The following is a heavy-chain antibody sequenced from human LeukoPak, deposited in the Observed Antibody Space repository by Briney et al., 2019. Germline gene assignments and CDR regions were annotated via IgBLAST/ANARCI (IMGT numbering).Heavy chain of an antibody. CDR1: GYTFIHHY. CDR3: ARGGAYGDYLLVAY. J-gene: IGHJ4*02. Sequence: ASVRVSCKTSGYTFIHHYIHWVRQAPGQGLEWMGWINPNSGDTNYAQKFQGRVTMTRDTSINTAYMELSRLTSDDMALYYCARGGAYGDYLLVAYWGQGTLVTVSS. CDR2: INPNSGDT. D-gene: IGHD4-17*01. V-gene: IGHV1-2*02.